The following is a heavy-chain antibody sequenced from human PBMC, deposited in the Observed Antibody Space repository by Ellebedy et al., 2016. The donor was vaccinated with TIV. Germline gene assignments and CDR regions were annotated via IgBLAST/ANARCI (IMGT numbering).Heavy chain of an antibody. CDR2: ISGSGGST. V-gene: IGHV3-23*01. CDR3: ARSYRSTWYYFDY. D-gene: IGHD6-13*01. CDR1: GFTFNSYA. J-gene: IGHJ4*02. Sequence: GESLKISCAASGFTFNSYAMTWVRQAPGKGLEWVSSISGSGGSTYYADSVKGRFTISRDNSKNTVYLQMNSLRAEDTAVYHCARSYRSTWYYFDYWGQGTLVTVSP.